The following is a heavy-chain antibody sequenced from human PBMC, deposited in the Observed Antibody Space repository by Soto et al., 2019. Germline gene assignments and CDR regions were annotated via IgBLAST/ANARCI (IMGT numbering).Heavy chain of an antibody. CDR3: AREPRYCRGGSCSITGDAYDI. V-gene: IGHV3-66*01. J-gene: IGHJ3*02. D-gene: IGHD2-15*01. Sequence: GGALRLSCTASGFIVSDTYVNWVRQAPGKGLEWVSVISNRGDTHYADSVRGRFSLSRDISDNTLHLQMNNLRVEDTAVYYCAREPRYCRGGSCSITGDAYDIWGQGTMVTVSS. CDR1: GFIVSDTY. CDR2: ISNRGDT.